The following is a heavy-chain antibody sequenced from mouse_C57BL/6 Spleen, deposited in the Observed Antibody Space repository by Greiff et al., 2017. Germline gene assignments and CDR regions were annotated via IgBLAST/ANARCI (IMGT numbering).Heavy chain of an antibody. V-gene: IGHV1-55*01. Sequence: QVQLQQPGAELVKPGASVKMSCKASGYTFTSYWITWVKQRPGQGLEWIGDIYPGSGSTNYNEKFKGKATLTVDTSSSTAYMQLSSLTSEDSAVYYCARSGSKSAMDYWGQGTSVTVSS. D-gene: IGHD2-5*01. J-gene: IGHJ4*01. CDR3: ARSGSKSAMDY. CDR2: IYPGSGST. CDR1: GYTFTSYW.